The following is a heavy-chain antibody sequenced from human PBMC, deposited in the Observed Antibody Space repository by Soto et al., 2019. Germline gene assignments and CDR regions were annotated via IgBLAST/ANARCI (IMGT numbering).Heavy chain of an antibody. CDR3: ASDPYYYASYY. V-gene: IGHV3-11*01. CDR1: GSTFSDHY. J-gene: IGHJ4*02. D-gene: IGHD3-10*01. CDR2: ISSDSATI. Sequence: GSLRPAGAASGSTFSDHYMTWIRQSPGKGLEWVSYISSDSATIYYTDSVQVRFTVSRDNAKNSVYLQMNSLRAEDTAVYYCASDPYYYASYYWGQGTLVTVYS.